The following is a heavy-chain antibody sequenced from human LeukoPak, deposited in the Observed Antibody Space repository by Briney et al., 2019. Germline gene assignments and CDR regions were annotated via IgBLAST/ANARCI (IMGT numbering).Heavy chain of an antibody. V-gene: IGHV4-39*01. J-gene: IGHJ4*02. CDR1: GGSISSYY. D-gene: IGHD3-22*01. CDR2: IYYSGST. Sequence: SETLSLTCTVSGGSISSYYWGWIRQPPGKGLEWIGSIYYSGSTHYNPPLKSRVTISVDTSKNQFSLKLSSVTAADTAVYYCVGDSSGYYTHDYWGQGTLVTVSS. CDR3: VGDSSGYYTHDY.